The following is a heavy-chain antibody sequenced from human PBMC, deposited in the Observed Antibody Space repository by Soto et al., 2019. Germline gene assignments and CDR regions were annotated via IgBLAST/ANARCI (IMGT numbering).Heavy chain of an antibody. J-gene: IGHJ6*02. V-gene: IGHV1-2*02. CDR1: GYSFTGHY. CDR2: INPHMGGT. CDR3: ARHAGSYYDSSDYYGLYYTMDV. D-gene: IGHD3-22*01. Sequence: GASVKVFRKASGYSFTGHYIPWGRPGPGQGPEGSGWINPHMGGTKYAQKFQGRVTMTRDTSISTAYMELSRLTSDDTAVYYCARHAGSYYDSSDYYGLYYTMDVWGQGTTVTVSS.